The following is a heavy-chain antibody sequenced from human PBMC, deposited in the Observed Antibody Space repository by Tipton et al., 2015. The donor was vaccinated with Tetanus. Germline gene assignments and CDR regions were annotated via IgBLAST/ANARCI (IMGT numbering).Heavy chain of an antibody. Sequence: QLVQSGAEMRKSGESLKISCKTSGYFFNIYWIAWVRQMPGKGLEWMGIMYPGGSATTYSPSFQGQVTFSADRSINTAYLQWSSLKASDTATYYCARRLGPYTGDQVWHFDLWGRGTLVTVSS. CDR1: GYFFNIYW. V-gene: IGHV5-51*01. D-gene: IGHD7-27*01. J-gene: IGHJ2*01. CDR2: MYPGGSAT. CDR3: ARRLGPYTGDQVWHFDL.